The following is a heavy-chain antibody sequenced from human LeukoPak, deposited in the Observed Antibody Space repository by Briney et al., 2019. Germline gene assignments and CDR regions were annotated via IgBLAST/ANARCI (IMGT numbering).Heavy chain of an antibody. Sequence: EASVKVSCTASGYTFTSYYMHWVRQAPGQGLEWMGIINPSGGSTSYAQKFQGRVTMTRDTSTSTVYMELSSLRSEDTAVYYCASGDCSSTSCYSYYYYGMDVWGQGTTVTVSS. D-gene: IGHD2-2*02. J-gene: IGHJ6*02. CDR2: INPSGGST. CDR3: ASGDCSSTSCYSYYYYGMDV. CDR1: GYTFTSYY. V-gene: IGHV1-46*01.